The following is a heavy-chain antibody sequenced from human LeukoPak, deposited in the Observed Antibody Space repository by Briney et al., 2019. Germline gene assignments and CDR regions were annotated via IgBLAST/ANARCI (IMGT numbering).Heavy chain of an antibody. J-gene: IGHJ3*02. CDR1: AYTFTDYY. D-gene: IGHD3-22*01. CDR2: ISAYNGNT. CDR3: ARDGDYYDSSGYLAFDI. V-gene: IGHV1-18*04. Sequence: ASVKVSCKASAYTFTDYYMHWVRQAPGQGLEWMGWISAYNGNTNYAQKLQGRVTMTTDTSTSTAYMELRSLRSDDTAVYYCARDGDYYDSSGYLAFDIWGQGTMVTVSS.